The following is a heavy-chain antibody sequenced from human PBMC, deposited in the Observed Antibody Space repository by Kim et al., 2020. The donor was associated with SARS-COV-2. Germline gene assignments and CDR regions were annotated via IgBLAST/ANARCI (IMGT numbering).Heavy chain of an antibody. Sequence: ASVKVSCKASGYTFTSYYMHWVRQAPGQGLEWMGIINPSGGSTSYAQKFQGRVTMTRDTSTSTVYMELSSLRSEDTAVYYCAREFYYYGSGSYNYYGMDVWGQGTTVTVSS. V-gene: IGHV1-46*01. CDR1: GYTFTSYY. CDR2: INPSGGST. J-gene: IGHJ6*02. CDR3: AREFYYYGSGSYNYYGMDV. D-gene: IGHD3-10*01.